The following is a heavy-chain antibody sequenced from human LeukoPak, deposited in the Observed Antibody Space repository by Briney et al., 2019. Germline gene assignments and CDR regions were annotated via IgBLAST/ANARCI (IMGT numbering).Heavy chain of an antibody. CDR1: GFTFSSYAM. J-gene: IGHJ5*02. D-gene: IGHD3-10*01. CDR3: ARAVWFGELVWFDP. Sequence: PGGSLRLSCAASGFTFSSYAMSWVRQPPGKGLEWIGEIYHSGSTNYNPSLKSRVTISVDKSKNQFSLKLSSVTAADTAVYYCARAVWFGELVWFDPWGQGTLVTVSS. V-gene: IGHV4-4*02. CDR2: IYHSGST.